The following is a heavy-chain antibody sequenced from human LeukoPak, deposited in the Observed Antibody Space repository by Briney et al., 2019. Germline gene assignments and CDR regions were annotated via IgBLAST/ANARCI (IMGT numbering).Heavy chain of an antibody. J-gene: IGHJ5*02. D-gene: IGHD3-9*01. Sequence: PGGSLRLSCAASGFTFSSYGMHWVRQAPGKGLEWVAFIRYDGSNKYYADSVKGRFTISRDNSKNTLYLQMNSVRAEDTAVYYCARDQMAGRFHDILTGYYTGWFDPWGQGTLVTVSS. CDR3: ARDQMAGRFHDILTGYYTGWFDP. CDR1: GFTFSSYG. V-gene: IGHV3-30*02. CDR2: IRYDGSNK.